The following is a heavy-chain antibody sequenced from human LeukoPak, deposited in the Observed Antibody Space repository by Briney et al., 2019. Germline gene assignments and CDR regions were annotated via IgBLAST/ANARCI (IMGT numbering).Heavy chain of an antibody. J-gene: IGHJ4*02. D-gene: IGHD6-19*01. CDR1: GGSISNYY. Sequence: SETLSLTCTVSGGSISNYYWTWIRQPPGKGLEWIAHIYYSGTTNYNPSLKSRVTISVDTSKNQFSLKLSSVTAADTAVYYCARVLSSGWAGFDYWGQGALVTVSS. CDR2: IYYSGTT. V-gene: IGHV4-59*01. CDR3: ARVLSSGWAGFDY.